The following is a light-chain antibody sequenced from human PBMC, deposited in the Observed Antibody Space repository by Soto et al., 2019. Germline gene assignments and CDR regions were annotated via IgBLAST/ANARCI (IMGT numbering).Light chain of an antibody. Sequence: DIQMTQSPSALSTSVGDRVTITCLSIHNIDTWLAWYQQKPGRAPKLLISDASTLESGVPSRFSGSGSGTEFTLTISGLQPDDFETYYCQQYNSYPYTFGPGTKVDIK. CDR2: DAS. CDR3: QQYNSYPYT. CDR1: HNIDTW. V-gene: IGKV1-5*01. J-gene: IGKJ3*01.